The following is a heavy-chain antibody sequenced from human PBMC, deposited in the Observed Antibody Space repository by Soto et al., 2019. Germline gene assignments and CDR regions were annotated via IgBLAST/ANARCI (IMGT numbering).Heavy chain of an antibody. Sequence: QVQLQESGPGLVKPSETLSLTCSVSGGSISGYYSSWIRQTPEKGLEWIGYIYYSGSTNYNPSLKSRVTMLIDMSKNQFSLKLTSVSAADTAVYYCAAAPRYWGQGILVTVSS. V-gene: IGHV4-59*01. CDR1: GGSISGYY. CDR2: IYYSGST. D-gene: IGHD2-15*01. CDR3: AAAPRY. J-gene: IGHJ4*02.